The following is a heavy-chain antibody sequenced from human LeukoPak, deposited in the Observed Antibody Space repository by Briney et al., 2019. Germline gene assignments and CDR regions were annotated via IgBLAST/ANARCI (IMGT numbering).Heavy chain of an antibody. D-gene: IGHD5-18*01. CDR2: ISPIFGNA. V-gene: IGHV1-69*13. CDR1: GGTFRSYA. CDR3: ARGRKYTSGYRVTELGSGYSDY. Sequence: ASVKVSCKASGGTFRSYAISWVRQAPAQGLEWMGGISPIFGNANYAQKFQGRVTITADESTSTDYMELSSLRSEDTAVYYCARGRKYTSGYRVTELGSGYSDYWGQGTLVTVSS. J-gene: IGHJ4*02.